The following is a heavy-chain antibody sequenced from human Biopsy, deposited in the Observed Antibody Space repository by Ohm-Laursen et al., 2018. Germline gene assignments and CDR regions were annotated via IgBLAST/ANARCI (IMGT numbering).Heavy chain of an antibody. CDR1: GGSISGSS. J-gene: IGHJ3*02. CDR3: AKHGSGWTGDDAFHI. V-gene: IGHV4-59*08. Sequence: TLSLTGTVSGGSISGSSWSWIRQAPGKGLEWIGYISYSRDTNYNPSLKSRITISVDTSKNQFSLKLTSVTAADTAVYYCAKHGSGWTGDDAFHIWGQGTMVTVSS. CDR2: ISYSRDT. D-gene: IGHD6-19*01.